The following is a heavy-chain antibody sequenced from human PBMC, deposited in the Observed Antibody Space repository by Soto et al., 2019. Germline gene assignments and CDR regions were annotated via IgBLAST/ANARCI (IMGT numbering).Heavy chain of an antibody. J-gene: IGHJ6*02. V-gene: IGHV4-61*08. D-gene: IGHD2-21*01. CDR3: ARYPNYSYYGLDV. CDR2: IYYSGST. Sequence: SETLSLTCTVSGGSVSSGDYFWSWLRQSPGKRLEWIAYIYYSGSTNYNPSLKSRATISVDTSKSRVSLTLTSMTAADAALYYCARYPNYSYYGLDVWDPGTAVTVYS. CDR1: GGSVSSGDYF.